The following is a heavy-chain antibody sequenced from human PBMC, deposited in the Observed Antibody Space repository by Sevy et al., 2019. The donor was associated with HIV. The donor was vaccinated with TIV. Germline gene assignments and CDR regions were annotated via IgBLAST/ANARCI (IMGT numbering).Heavy chain of an antibody. CDR3: ARDYCSTTTCFYFYGMDV. V-gene: IGHV3-53*01. J-gene: IGHJ6*02. Sequence: GGSLRLSCAASGFTVSSNYMSWVRQAPGNGLEWVSVVYGGSSTYYADSVKGRFTISRDNSKNTLYLQMNSLRAEDTAVYYCARDYCSTTTCFYFYGMDVLGQGTSVTVSS. CDR2: VYGGSST. D-gene: IGHD2-2*01. CDR1: GFTVSSNY.